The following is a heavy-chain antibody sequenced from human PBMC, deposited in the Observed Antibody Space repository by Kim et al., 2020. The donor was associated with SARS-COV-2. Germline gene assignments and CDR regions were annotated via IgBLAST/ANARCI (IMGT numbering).Heavy chain of an antibody. Sequence: GGSLRLSCAASGFTFSSYWMSWVRQAPGKGLEWVANIKQDGSEKYYVDSVKGRFTISRDNAKNSLYLQMNSLRAEDTAVYYCARELRAPRTYYYDSSDEFRGFDYWGQGTLVTVSS. CDR1: GFTFSSYW. CDR2: IKQDGSEK. D-gene: IGHD3-22*01. V-gene: IGHV3-7*01. J-gene: IGHJ4*02. CDR3: ARELRAPRTYYYDSSDEFRGFDY.